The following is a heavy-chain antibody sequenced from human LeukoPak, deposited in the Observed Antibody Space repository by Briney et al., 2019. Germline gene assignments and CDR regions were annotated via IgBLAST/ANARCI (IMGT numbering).Heavy chain of an antibody. CDR3: ARGDSGSYFT. Sequence: SSETLSLTCSVSGGSISSSTYYWGRIRQPPGKGLEWIGSIYYSGSTYYKPSLKSRVTISVDTSKNQFSLKLSSVTAADTAVYYCARGDSGSYFTWGQGTLVTVSS. V-gene: IGHV4-39*07. J-gene: IGHJ4*02. CDR1: GGSISSSTYY. D-gene: IGHD1-26*01. CDR2: IYYSGST.